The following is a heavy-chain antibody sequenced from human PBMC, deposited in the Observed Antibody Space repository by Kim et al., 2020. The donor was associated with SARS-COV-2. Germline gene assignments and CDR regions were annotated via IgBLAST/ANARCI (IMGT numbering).Heavy chain of an antibody. J-gene: IGHJ6*03. CDR2: IYYSGST. Sequence: SETLSLTCTVSGGSISSYYWSWIRQPPGKGLEWIGYIYYSGSTNYNPSLKSRVTISVDTSKNQFSLKLSSVTAADTAVYYCARHPLIRGVIGGRMKLKYYYYQDIWGKGTTVTVSS. CDR3: ARHPLIRGVIGGRMKLKYYYYQDI. D-gene: IGHD3-10*01. V-gene: IGHV4-59*08. CDR1: GGSISSYY.